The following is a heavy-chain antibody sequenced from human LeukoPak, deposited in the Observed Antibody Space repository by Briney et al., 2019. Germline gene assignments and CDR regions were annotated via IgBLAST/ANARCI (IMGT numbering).Heavy chain of an antibody. V-gene: IGHV3-23*01. CDR2: GSSSGGSK. D-gene: IGHD3-10*01. CDR3: AKGGVLSHFDY. CDR1: GFTLSTYA. J-gene: IGHJ4*02. Sequence: GGSLRLFCPASGFTLSTYAIGWVRHAAGKGLEWVSDGSSSGGSKYYADSVKGRFTISRDNSKNTLYLQMNSLRAEDTAVYYCAKGGVLSHFDYCGQGTLVPVSA.